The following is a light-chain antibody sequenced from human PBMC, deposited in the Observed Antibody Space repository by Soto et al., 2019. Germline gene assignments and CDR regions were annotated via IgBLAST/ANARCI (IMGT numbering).Light chain of an antibody. V-gene: IGKV1-39*01. CDR3: QQASSTPT. Sequence: DIQLTQSPSSLSASVGDRVTITCRASQSIRSYLNWYQQKPGKAPKLLIYAASSLQTGVSSRFSGSGSGTDSTLTISNLQPEDFATYYCQQASSTPTFGGGTKVEIK. CDR2: AAS. CDR1: QSIRSY. J-gene: IGKJ4*01.